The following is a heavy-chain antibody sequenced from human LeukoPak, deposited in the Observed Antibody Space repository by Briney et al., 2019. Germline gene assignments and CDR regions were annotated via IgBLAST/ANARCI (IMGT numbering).Heavy chain of an antibody. CDR3: ARAYYVWGSYRNHYFDY. D-gene: IGHD3-16*02. CDR2: INHSGST. CDR1: GGSFSGYY. Sequence: SETLSLTCAVYGGSFSGYYWSWIRQPPGKGLEWIGEINHSGSTNYNPSLKSRVTISVDTPKNQFSLKLSSVTAADTAVYYCARAYYVWGSYRNHYFDYWGQGTLVTVSS. J-gene: IGHJ4*02. V-gene: IGHV4-34*01.